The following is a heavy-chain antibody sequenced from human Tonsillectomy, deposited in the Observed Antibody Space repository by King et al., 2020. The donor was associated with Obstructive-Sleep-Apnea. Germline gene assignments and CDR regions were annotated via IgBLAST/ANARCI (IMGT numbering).Heavy chain of an antibody. J-gene: IGHJ4*02. CDR1: GFTLSNYA. CDR3: ARDCAEGGVDY. V-gene: IGHV3-30*04. CDR2: ISYDGSNK. Sequence: HVQLVESGGGVVQPGRSLRLSCAASGFTLSNYAMHWVPQAPGKGLEWMSLISYDGSNKYYADSVKGRFTISRDNSNNTLYLQMSSLRPEDTALYYCARDCAEGGVDYWGQGTLVTVSS. D-gene: IGHD3-16*01.